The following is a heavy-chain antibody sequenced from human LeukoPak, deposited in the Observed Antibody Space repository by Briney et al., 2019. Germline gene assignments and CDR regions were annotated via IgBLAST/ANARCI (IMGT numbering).Heavy chain of an antibody. D-gene: IGHD6-19*01. CDR3: ARVGGIAVAGIDY. Sequence: ASVKVSCKASGYTFTDYYMHWVRQAPGQGLEWMGWINPNSGGTNYAQKFQGRVTMTRDTSISTAYMELSRLRSDDTAVYYCARVGGIAVAGIDYWGQGTLVTVSS. CDR2: INPNSGGT. J-gene: IGHJ4*02. V-gene: IGHV1-2*02. CDR1: GYTFTDYY.